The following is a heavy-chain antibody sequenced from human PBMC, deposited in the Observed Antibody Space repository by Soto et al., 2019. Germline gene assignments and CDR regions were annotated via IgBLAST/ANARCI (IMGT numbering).Heavy chain of an antibody. CDR3: ARELADKTAPSDQMSYYGMDV. D-gene: IGHD5-18*01. CDR1: GFTFSSYA. V-gene: IGHV3-30-3*01. J-gene: IGHJ6*02. Sequence: QVQLVESGGGVVQPGRSLRLSCVSSGFTFSSYAMHWVRQAPGKGLEWVAVISYDGSNKYYADFVKGRFTISRYNYKKTLYLKINSLRSEATDVYYCARELADKTAPSDQMSYYGMDVWGPGTTVTVS. CDR2: ISYDGSNK.